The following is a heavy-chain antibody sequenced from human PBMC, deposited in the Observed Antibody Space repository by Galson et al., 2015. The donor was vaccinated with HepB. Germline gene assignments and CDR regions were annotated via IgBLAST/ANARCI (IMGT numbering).Heavy chain of an antibody. CDR2: ISSKSSYT. V-gene: IGHV3-21*01. Sequence: SLRLSCAASGFTFSDYSMHWFRQAPGKGLDWVSSISSKSSYTFYADSVKGRFTISRDNAKNSLDLQMNSLRVEDTAVYYCARVLMGAARTIDDWGQGTLVTVSS. CDR1: GFTFSDYS. J-gene: IGHJ4*02. D-gene: IGHD6-6*01. CDR3: ARVLMGAARTIDD.